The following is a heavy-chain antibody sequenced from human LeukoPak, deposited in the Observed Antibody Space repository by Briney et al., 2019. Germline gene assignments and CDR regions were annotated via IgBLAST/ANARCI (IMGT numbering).Heavy chain of an antibody. CDR2: IHYGSNK. Sequence: PGGSLRLSCAASGFTFSSYGMQWVRQAPGKGLEWVAFIHYGSNKYYANSVKGRFTISRDNSKNTLYLHMNSLRAEDTAVYYCATDPIRGVRPYYFSSWGQGTLVTVSS. CDR3: ATDPIRGVRPYYFSS. V-gene: IGHV3-30*02. CDR1: GFTFSSYG. D-gene: IGHD3-10*01. J-gene: IGHJ4*02.